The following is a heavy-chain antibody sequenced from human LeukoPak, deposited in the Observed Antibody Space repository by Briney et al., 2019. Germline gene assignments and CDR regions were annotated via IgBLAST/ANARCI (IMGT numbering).Heavy chain of an antibody. V-gene: IGHV4-59*01. D-gene: IGHD2-15*01. CDR3: AREVGYCSGGSCYSYFDY. CDR1: GGSISSYY. J-gene: IGHJ4*02. Sequence: SETLSLTCTVSGGSISSYYWSWIRQPPGKGLEWIGYIYYSGSTNYNASLTNRVTISVDTSKNQFSLKLSSVTAADTAVYYCAREVGYCSGGSCYSYFDYWGQGTLVTSSS. CDR2: IYYSGST.